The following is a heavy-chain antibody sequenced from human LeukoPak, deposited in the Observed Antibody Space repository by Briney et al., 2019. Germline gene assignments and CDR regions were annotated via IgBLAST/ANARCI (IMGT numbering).Heavy chain of an antibody. CDR2: ISYDGSNK. CDR1: GFTFSSYA. D-gene: IGHD1-26*01. CDR3: AKFYSGSY. Sequence: GGSLRLSCAASGFTFSSYAMHWVRQAPGKGLEWVAVISYDGSNKYYADSVKGRFTISRDNSKNTLYLQMNSLRAEDTAVYYCAKFYSGSYWGQGTLVTVSS. V-gene: IGHV3-30-3*02. J-gene: IGHJ4*02.